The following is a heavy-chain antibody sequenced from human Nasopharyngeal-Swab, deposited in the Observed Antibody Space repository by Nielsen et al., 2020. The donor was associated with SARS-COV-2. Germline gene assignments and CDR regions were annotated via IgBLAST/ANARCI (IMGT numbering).Heavy chain of an antibody. Sequence: LSLTCAASGFIFSDSAIHWVRQASGKGLEWVGRIRSKGNSYATECAASVEGRFTISRDDSKNTAYLQMNSLITEDTAVYYCTRCGGSCYTGKDYWGQGTLVTVSS. V-gene: IGHV3-73*01. J-gene: IGHJ4*02. CDR1: GFIFSDSA. D-gene: IGHD2-15*01. CDR3: TRCGGSCYTGKDY. CDR2: IRSKGNSYAT.